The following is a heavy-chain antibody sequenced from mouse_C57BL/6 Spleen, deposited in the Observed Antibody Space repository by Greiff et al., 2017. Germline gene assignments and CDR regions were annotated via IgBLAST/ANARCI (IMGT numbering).Heavy chain of an antibody. CDR1: GYTFTDYE. Sequence: QVQLKQSGAELVRPGASVTLSCKASGYTFTDYEMHWVKQTPVHGLEWIGAIDPETGGTAYNQKFKGKAILTADKSSSTAYMELRSLTSEDSAVYYCTRGVLRSYFDYGGQGTTLTVS. J-gene: IGHJ2*01. CDR2: IDPETGGT. CDR3: TRGVLRSYFDY. V-gene: IGHV1-15*01. D-gene: IGHD1-1*01.